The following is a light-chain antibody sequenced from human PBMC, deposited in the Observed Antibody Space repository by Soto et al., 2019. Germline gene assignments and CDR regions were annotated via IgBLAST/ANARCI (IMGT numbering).Light chain of an antibody. CDR1: QSISSY. CDR3: QQRYSNPIT. Sequence: DLQRTHAPSSVSASVDDRVTITYRASQSISSYLNWYQQKPGKAPKLLIYDASSLQSGVPSRFSGSGSGTDFTLTISSLQPEDFATYYCQQRYSNPITFGQGTRLEIK. V-gene: IGKV1-39*01. CDR2: DAS. J-gene: IGKJ5*01.